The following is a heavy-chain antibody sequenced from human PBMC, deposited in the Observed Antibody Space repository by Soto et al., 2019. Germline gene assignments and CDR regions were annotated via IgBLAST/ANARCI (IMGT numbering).Heavy chain of an antibody. J-gene: IGHJ6*02. CDR2: IFSRGST. CDR1: GGPISSGGYS. V-gene: IGHV4-30-2*01. Sequence: QLQLQELGSGLLEPSQTLSLTCAVSGGPISSGGYSWSWIRQPPGKGLEWIGNIFSRGSTHYNPSLKGRVTISVDRSKNHFSLNLNSVTAADTAVYYCAREDYDGSGKQGGYGMDVWGQGTTVIVSS. D-gene: IGHD3-10*01. CDR3: AREDYDGSGKQGGYGMDV.